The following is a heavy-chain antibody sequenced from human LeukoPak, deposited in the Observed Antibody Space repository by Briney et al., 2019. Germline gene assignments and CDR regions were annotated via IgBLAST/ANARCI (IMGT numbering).Heavy chain of an antibody. J-gene: IGHJ6*03. CDR3: ARDRERAPTYYYYYYMDV. CDR2: INAGNGNT. Sequence: ASVKVSCKASGYTFPSYAMHWVRQAPGQRLEWMGWINAGNGNTKYSQKFQGRVTITRDTSASTAYMVLSRLRSDDTAVYYCARDRERAPTYYYYYYMDVWGKGTTVTVSS. CDR1: GYTFPSYA. D-gene: IGHD1-26*01. V-gene: IGHV1-3*01.